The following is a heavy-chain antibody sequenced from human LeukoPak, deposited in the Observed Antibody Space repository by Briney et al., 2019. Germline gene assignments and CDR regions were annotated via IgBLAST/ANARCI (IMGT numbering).Heavy chain of an antibody. D-gene: IGHD5-12*01. V-gene: IGHV3-49*04. CDR3: TRAGGFDNFLDY. CDR2: IRSKVHDSTP. CDR1: GFTFGEYG. J-gene: IGHJ4*02. Sequence: GGSLRLSCTTSGFTFGEYGFNWVRQAPGKGLEWVGFIRSKVHDSTPQYAASVKGRFTISRDDSKDTVNLQMINLKTEDTAIYYCTRAGGFDNFLDYWGQGTPVTVSS.